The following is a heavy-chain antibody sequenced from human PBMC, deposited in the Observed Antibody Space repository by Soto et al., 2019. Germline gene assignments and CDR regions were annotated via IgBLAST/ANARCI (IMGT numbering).Heavy chain of an antibody. Sequence: QLQLQESGSGLVKPSQTLSLTCAVSGCSVSSGGYSWSWIRQPPGKGLEWIGYIFHSGETYYNPSLKSRVTISLDRSKNQFSLELTSMTAADTAFYYCAREGSYSDSRGHSPDYYYFYAMDVWGQGATVTVS. CDR3: AREGSYSDSRGHSPDYYYFYAMDV. V-gene: IGHV4-30-2*01. D-gene: IGHD3-22*01. J-gene: IGHJ6*02. CDR1: GCSVSSGGYS. CDR2: IFHSGET.